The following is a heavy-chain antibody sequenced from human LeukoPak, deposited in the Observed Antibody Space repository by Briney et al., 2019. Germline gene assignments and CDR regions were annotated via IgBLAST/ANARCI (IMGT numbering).Heavy chain of an antibody. Sequence: PGGSLRLSCAASGITVSSYAMSWVRQAPGKGLEWVPSISDNGVSTYYADSVKGRFTISRGNFKNTLYLQMNSLRAEDTAVYYCTNPGGGWYGWFDPWGQGTLVTVSS. D-gene: IGHD2-15*01. V-gene: IGHV3-23*01. J-gene: IGHJ5*02. CDR3: TNPGGGWYGWFDP. CDR2: ISDNGVST. CDR1: GITVSSYA.